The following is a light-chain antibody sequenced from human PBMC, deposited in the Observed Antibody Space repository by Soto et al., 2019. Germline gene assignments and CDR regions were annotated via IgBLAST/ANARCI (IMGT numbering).Light chain of an antibody. CDR3: QQNNSYSS. Sequence: DIQMTQSPSTLSASVGDRVTITCRASQSISTYLACYQQKPGKAPKLLIFGASRLESGVPTRFAGYASGTEFTLTISSLQPDDSKAYYCQQNNSYSSFRQGNKVEIK. V-gene: IGKV1-5*01. CDR2: GAS. CDR1: QSISTY. J-gene: IGKJ1*01.